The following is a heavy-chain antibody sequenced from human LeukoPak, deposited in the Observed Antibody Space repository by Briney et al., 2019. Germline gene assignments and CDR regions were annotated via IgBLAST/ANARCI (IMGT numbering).Heavy chain of an antibody. Sequence: PGGSLRLSCAASGFTFNNYGMHWVRQAPGKGLERVAFIRHDGSNKNYADSVKDRFTISRDNSKNTLYLQMNSLRSEDTAVYYCSKDNSGYGFDYWGQGTLVTVSS. CDR1: GFTFNNYG. CDR3: SKDNSGYGFDY. V-gene: IGHV3-30*02. CDR2: IRHDGSNK. J-gene: IGHJ4*02. D-gene: IGHD5-12*01.